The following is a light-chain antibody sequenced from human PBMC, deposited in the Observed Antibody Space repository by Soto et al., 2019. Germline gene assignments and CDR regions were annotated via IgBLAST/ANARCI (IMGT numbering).Light chain of an antibody. CDR2: SAS. J-gene: IGKJ1*01. V-gene: IGKV1-17*01. CDR1: QGIRND. Sequence: DIQMTQFPSSLSASVGDRVTITCRASQGIRNDLGWYQQKPGKAPKRLIYSASSLQSGVPSRFSGSGAGTECPLAISSLQHEDSATFYCLQHSSSPLTFGQGTKVEIK. CDR3: LQHSSSPLT.